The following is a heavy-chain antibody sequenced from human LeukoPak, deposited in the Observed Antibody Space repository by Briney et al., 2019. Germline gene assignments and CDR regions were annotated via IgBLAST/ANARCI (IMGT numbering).Heavy chain of an antibody. CDR2: IIPIFGTA. Sequence: SVKVSCKASRGTFSSYAISWVRQAPGQGLEWMGGIIPIFGTANYAQKFQGRVTMTEDTSTDTAYMELSSLRSEDTAVYYCATRYCSGGSCPNYYYYYINVWGKGTTVTISS. V-gene: IGHV1-69*06. CDR3: ATRYCSGGSCPNYYYYYINV. J-gene: IGHJ6*03. CDR1: RGTFSSYA. D-gene: IGHD2-15*01.